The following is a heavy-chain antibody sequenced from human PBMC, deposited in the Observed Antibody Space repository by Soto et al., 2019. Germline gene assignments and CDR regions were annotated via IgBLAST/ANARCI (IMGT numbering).Heavy chain of an antibody. J-gene: IGHJ6*02. CDR3: ALKVDEYHRYGSGSYVNYYYYGMDV. CDR1: GGSNSSSSYY. D-gene: IGHD3-10*01. V-gene: IGHV4-39*01. CDR2: MYYGGST. Sequence: SETLSLTCTVSGGSNSSSSYYWGWIRQPPGKGLEWIGSMYYGGSTYYNPSLKSRVTISVDTSKNQFSLKLSSVTAADTAVYYCALKVDEYHRYGSGSYVNYYYYGMDVWGQGTTVTVSS.